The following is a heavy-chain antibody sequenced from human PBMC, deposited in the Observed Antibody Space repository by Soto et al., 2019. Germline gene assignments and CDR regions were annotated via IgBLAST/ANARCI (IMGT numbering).Heavy chain of an antibody. CDR2: IYYSGST. Sequence: PSETLSLTCTVSGGSICSGDYYWSWIRQPPGKGLEWIGYIYYSGSTYYNPSLKSRVTISVDTSKNQFSLKLSSVTAADTAVYYCARGPDIVVVVAVAEAWFGPWGQGTLVTVSS. J-gene: IGHJ5*02. CDR1: GGSICSGDYY. D-gene: IGHD2-15*01. V-gene: IGHV4-30-4*02. CDR3: ARGPDIVVVVAVAEAWFGP.